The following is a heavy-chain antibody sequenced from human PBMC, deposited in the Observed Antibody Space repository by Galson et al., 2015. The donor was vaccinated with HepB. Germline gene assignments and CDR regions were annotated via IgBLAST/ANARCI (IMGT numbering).Heavy chain of an antibody. J-gene: IGHJ3*02. D-gene: IGHD6-6*01. Sequence: SVKVSCKASGGTFSSYAISWVRQAPGQGLEWMGGIIPIFGTANYAQKFQGRVTITADESTSTAYMELSSLRSEDTAVYYCARGGIAARGLAFDIWGQGTMVTVSS. V-gene: IGHV1-69*13. CDR2: IIPIFGTA. CDR3: ARGGIAARGLAFDI. CDR1: GGTFSSYA.